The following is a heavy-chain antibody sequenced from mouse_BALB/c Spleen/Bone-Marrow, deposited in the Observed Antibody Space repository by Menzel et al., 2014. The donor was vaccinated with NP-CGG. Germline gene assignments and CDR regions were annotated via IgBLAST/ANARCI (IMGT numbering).Heavy chain of an antibody. CDR3: ARSGYFYYFFY. Sequence: VQLQQSGPGLVKPSQSLSLTCTVTGYSITSDYTWNWIRQFPGNKLEWMGYINYSGSTSYNPSLKSRISITRGTSKNQFFLQLNSVTTEDTATYYCARSGYFYYFFYWGQGPPRSVPS. J-gene: IGHJ2*01. CDR2: INYSGST. CDR1: GYSITSDYT. V-gene: IGHV3-2*02.